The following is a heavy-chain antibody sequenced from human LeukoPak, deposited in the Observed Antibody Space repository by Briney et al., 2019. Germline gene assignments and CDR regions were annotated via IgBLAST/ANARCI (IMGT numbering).Heavy chain of an antibody. V-gene: IGHV3-48*03. CDR2: ISSSGRTM. CDR3: ARVLRGVIDYFDY. CDR1: GFTFSSYE. Sequence: PGGSLRLSCAASGFTFSSYEMNWVRQAPGKGLEWLSYISSSGRTMYYADSVKGRFTVSGDNAKNSLSLQMNSLRAEDTAVYYCARVLRGVIDYFDYWGQGTLVTVSS. J-gene: IGHJ4*02. D-gene: IGHD3-10*01.